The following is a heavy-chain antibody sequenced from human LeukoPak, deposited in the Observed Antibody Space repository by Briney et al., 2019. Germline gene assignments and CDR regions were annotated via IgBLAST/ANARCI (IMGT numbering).Heavy chain of an antibody. J-gene: IGHJ4*02. CDR2: IRGDGNDV. CDR1: GFTFGDYW. V-gene: IGHV3-74*01. Sequence: AGGSLRLSCVASGFTFGDYWMHWVRQAPGKGLVWVSRIRGDGNDVSYADSVEGRFTISRDNAKNMLYLQMSSLRVEDTALYYCARGVEKATINELNYWGQGTLVTVSS. CDR3: ARGVEKATINELNY. D-gene: IGHD5-24*01.